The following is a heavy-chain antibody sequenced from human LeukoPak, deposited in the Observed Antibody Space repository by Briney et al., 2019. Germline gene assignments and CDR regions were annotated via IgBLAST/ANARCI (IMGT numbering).Heavy chain of an antibody. D-gene: IGHD5-12*01. CDR2: IYPGDSNA. Sequence: GESLKISCKDSGYSSASYWIGWVRQMPGKGLEWMGIIYPGDSNARYSPSFQGQVTISADKSISTAYLQWSSLKASDTAMYYCARPHPGLDVFDIWGQGTMVTVSS. CDR3: ARPHPGLDVFDI. V-gene: IGHV5-51*01. CDR1: GYSSASYW. J-gene: IGHJ3*02.